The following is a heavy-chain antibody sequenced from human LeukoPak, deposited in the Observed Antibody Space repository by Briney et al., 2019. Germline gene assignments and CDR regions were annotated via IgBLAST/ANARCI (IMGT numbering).Heavy chain of an antibody. V-gene: IGHV3-7*03. CDR3: ARDFALLRGDY. J-gene: IGHJ4*02. D-gene: IGHD2-15*01. CDR2: IKQDGSEK. CDR1: GFTFSSYW. Sequence: GGPLRLSCAASGFTFSSYWMSWVRQAPGKGLEWVANIKQDGSEKYYVDFVKGRFTISRDNAKNSLYLQMNSLRAEDTAVYYCARDFALLRGDYWGQGTLVTVSS.